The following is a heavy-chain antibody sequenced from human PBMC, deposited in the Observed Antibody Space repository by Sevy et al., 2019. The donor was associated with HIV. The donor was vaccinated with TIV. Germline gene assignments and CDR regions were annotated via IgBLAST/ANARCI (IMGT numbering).Heavy chain of an antibody. Sequence: GGSLRLSCGASGFSFSSYGMHWVRQAPGKGLEWVALIWFDGSNSYYADSVKGRFTISRDTSKNTVYLQMNSLRAEDTAVYYCARDHEFYDYGDYGPTFFPDYWGQGNLVTVS. CDR2: IWFDGSNS. D-gene: IGHD4-17*01. CDR3: ARDHEFYDYGDYGPTFFPDY. CDR1: GFSFSSYG. V-gene: IGHV3-33*01. J-gene: IGHJ4*02.